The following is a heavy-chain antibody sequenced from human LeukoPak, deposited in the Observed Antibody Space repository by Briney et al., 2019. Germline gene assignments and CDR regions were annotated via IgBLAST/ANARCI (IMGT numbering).Heavy chain of an antibody. J-gene: IGHJ4*02. D-gene: IGHD4-17*01. CDR3: ASWGGYGENY. CDR2: MNPNSGNT. Sequence: ASVKVSCKASGGTFSSYAINWVRQATGQGLEWMGWMNPNSGNTGFAQKFQGRVTMTRNTSISTAYMELSSLRSEDTAVYYCASWGGYGENYWGQGTLVTVSS. CDR1: GGTFSSYA. V-gene: IGHV1-8*02.